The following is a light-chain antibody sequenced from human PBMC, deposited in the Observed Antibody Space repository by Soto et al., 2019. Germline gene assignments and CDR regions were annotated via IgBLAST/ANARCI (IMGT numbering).Light chain of an antibody. V-gene: IGKV1-17*01. J-gene: IGKJ1*01. CDR3: LQHNTDALT. CDR2: AAS. Sequence: IQLTQGPTSLSASVRDRVKLACRASQSIRGYVNWDQHKPGQAPKLLIVAASILQRGDPSRFSGRGNGTEFTLTISSLQPGDFATYSCLQHNTDALTFGQGTYVEIK. CDR1: QSIRGY.